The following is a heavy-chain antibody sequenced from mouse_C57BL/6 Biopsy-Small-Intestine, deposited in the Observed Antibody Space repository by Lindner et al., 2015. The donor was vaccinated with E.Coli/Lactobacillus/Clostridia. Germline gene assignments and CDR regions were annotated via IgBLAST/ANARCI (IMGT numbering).Heavy chain of an antibody. V-gene: IGHV1-14*01. D-gene: IGHD2-5*01. CDR1: GYTFSSYV. CDR3: ATTYTNPYDAMDY. J-gene: IGHJ4*01. CDR2: INPYNDGT. Sequence: VQLQESGPELVKPGASVKMSCKASGYTFSSYVMHWVKQKTGQGLEWIGYINPYNDGTEYNEKFKGKATLTSDTASSTAYMELSSLTSEDSAVYYCATTYTNPYDAMDYWGQGTSVTVSS.